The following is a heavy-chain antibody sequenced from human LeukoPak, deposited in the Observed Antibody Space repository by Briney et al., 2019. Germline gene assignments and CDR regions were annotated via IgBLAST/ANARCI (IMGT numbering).Heavy chain of an antibody. CDR3: ARDGSDCSGGSCYHLVFDY. Sequence: GGSLRLSCAASGFTFSSYSMNWVRQAPGKGLEWVSSISSSSSYIYYADSVKGRFTISRENAKNSLYLQMNSLRAEDTAVYYCARDGSDCSGGSCYHLVFDYWGQGTLVTVSS. CDR1: GFTFSSYS. V-gene: IGHV3-21*01. CDR2: ISSSSSYI. D-gene: IGHD2-15*01. J-gene: IGHJ4*02.